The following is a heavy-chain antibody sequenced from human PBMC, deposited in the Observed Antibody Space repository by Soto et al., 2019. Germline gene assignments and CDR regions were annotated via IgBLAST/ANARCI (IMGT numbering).Heavy chain of an antibody. CDR1: GFTFSSDA. V-gene: IGHV3-23*01. D-gene: IGHD3-3*01. J-gene: IGHJ5*02. CDR3: AKHITYYYLCSGPFLFDP. Sequence: PGGSLRLSCAASGFTFSSDAMGWVRQAPGKXLEWVSAISGSGGSTYYADSGKGRFTISRDNSKNTLYLQMNSLRAEDTAVYYCAKHITYYYLCSGPFLFDPWGQRTLVTVSS. CDR2: ISGSGGST.